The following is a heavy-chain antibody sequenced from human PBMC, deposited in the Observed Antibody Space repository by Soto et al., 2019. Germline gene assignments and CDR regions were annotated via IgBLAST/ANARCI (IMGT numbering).Heavy chain of an antibody. Sequence: GESLKISCKGSGYSFTSYWIGWVRQMPGKGLEWMGIIYPGDSDTRYSPSFQGQVTISADKSISTAYLQWSSLKASDTAMYNYGKNHFCYDSIGLISFDFWGKG. J-gene: IGHJ3*01. D-gene: IGHD3-22*01. CDR1: GYSFTSYW. CDR3: GKNHFCYDSIGLISFDF. V-gene: IGHV5-51*01. CDR2: IYPGDSDT.